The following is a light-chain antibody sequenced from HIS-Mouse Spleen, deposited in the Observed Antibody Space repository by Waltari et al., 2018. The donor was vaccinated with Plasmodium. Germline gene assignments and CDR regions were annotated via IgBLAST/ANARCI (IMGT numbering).Light chain of an antibody. CDR3: QQANSFPPGST. J-gene: IGKJ3*01. CDR2: AAS. CDR1: QGISSW. V-gene: IGKV1-12*01. Sequence: DIKMTQSPSSVSASVGDRVTIPCRARQGISSWLVWYQQKPGQAPKLLSYAASSLHSGVPSRFSGSGSGTDFTLTISSLQPEDFATYYCQQANSFPPGSTFGPGTKVDIK.